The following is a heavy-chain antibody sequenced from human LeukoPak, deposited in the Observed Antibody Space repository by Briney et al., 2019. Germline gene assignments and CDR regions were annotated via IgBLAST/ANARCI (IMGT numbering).Heavy chain of an antibody. CDR3: ARGRRRDRSITMIVVVNPPLRLHAFDI. V-gene: IGHV4-34*01. J-gene: IGHJ3*02. D-gene: IGHD3-22*01. CDR2: INHSGST. CDR1: GGSFSGYY. Sequence: PSETLSLTCAVYGGSFSGYYWSWIRQPPGKGLEWIGEINHSGSTNYNPSLKSRVTISVDTSKNQFSLKLSSVTAADTAVYYCARGRRRDRSITMIVVVNPPLRLHAFDIWGQGAMVTVSS.